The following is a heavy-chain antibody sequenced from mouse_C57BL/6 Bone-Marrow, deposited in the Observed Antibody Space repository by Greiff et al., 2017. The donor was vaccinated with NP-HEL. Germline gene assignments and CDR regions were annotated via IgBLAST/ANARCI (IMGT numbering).Heavy chain of an antibody. Sequence: EVQGVESGGGLVQPKGSLKLSCAASGFSFNTYAMNWVRPAPGKGLEWVARIRSKSNNYATYYADSVKDRFTISRDDSESMLYLQMNNLKTEDTAMYYCVRGAWFAYWGQGTLVTVSA. CDR1: GFSFNTYA. CDR2: IRSKSNNYAT. V-gene: IGHV10-1*01. CDR3: VRGAWFAY. J-gene: IGHJ3*01.